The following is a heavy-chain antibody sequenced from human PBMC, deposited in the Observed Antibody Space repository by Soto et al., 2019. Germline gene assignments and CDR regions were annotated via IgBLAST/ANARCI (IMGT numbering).Heavy chain of an antibody. D-gene: IGHD3-3*01. CDR3: AREIRTNHYDFWSGYSHYYMYV. CDR2: ISAYNGNT. Sequence: ASVKVSCKASGYTFTSYGISWVRQAPGQGLEWMGWISAYNGNTNYAQKLQGRVTMTTDTSTSTAYMELRSLRSDDTAVYYCAREIRTNHYDFWSGYSHYYMYVWGKGTTVTVSS. J-gene: IGHJ6*03. CDR1: GYTFTSYG. V-gene: IGHV1-18*01.